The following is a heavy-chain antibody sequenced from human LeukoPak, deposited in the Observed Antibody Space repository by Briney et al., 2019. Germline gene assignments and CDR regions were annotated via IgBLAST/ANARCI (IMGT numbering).Heavy chain of an antibody. CDR1: GGSISSYY. CDR3: YSVIHGPGPRPQFDP. V-gene: IGHV4-59*01. Sequence: SETLSLTCTVSGGSISSYYWSWIRQPPGKGLEWIGYIYYSGSTNYNPSLKSRVTISVDTSKNQFSLKLSSVTAAGTAVYFYYSVIHGPGPRPQFDPWGQGTLVTVSS. D-gene: IGHD3-10*01. CDR2: IYYSGST. J-gene: IGHJ5*02.